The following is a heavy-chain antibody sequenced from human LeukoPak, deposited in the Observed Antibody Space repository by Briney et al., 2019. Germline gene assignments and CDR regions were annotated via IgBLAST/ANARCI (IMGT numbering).Heavy chain of an antibody. CDR2: ISYDGSNK. CDR3: ARDSDVGTAMDHYYYYYMDV. CDR1: GFIFSSYA. V-gene: IGHV3-30-3*01. Sequence: GGSLRLSCAASGFIFSSYAMHWVRQAPGKGLEWVAVISYDGSNKYYADSVKGRFTISRDNSKNTLYLQMNSLRAEDTAVYYCARDSDVGTAMDHYYYYYMDVWGKGTTVTVSS. D-gene: IGHD5-18*01. J-gene: IGHJ6*03.